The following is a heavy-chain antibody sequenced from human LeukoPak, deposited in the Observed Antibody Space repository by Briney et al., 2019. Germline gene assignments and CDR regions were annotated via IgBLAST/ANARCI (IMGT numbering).Heavy chain of an antibody. J-gene: IGHJ4*02. CDR1: GGSISSYY. D-gene: IGHD3-16*02. CDR2: ISYSGNT. CDR3: ARYVWGSYPTFEDY. Sequence: PSETLSLTRTVSGGSISSYYWSWIPQPPAKGLEWIGYISYSGNTNYNPSLKSRVTISVDTSKNQFSLKLSFVTAADTAVYYCARYVWGSYPTFEDYWGQGTLVTVSS. V-gene: IGHV4-59*01.